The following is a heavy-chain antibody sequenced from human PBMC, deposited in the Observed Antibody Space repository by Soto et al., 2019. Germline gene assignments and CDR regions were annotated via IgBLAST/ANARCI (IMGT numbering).Heavy chain of an antibody. CDR2: IIPHSGGT. V-gene: IGHV1-2*02. D-gene: IGHD3-10*01. Sequence: ASVKVSCKASGYTFTGYYIHWVRQAPGQGLEWMGWIIPHSGGTKFAQKFQGRVTMTRDTSISTAYMELSRLRSDDTAVYYCARDQESSFDPWGQGTLVTVSS. J-gene: IGHJ5*02. CDR3: ARDQESSFDP. CDR1: GYTFTGYY.